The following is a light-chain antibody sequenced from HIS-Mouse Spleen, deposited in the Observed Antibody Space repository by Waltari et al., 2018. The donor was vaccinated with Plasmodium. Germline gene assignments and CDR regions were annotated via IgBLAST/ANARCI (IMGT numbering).Light chain of an antibody. CDR1: QSVSSY. J-gene: IGKJ3*01. CDR3: QQYNNWSFT. Sequence: ELVLTQSPATLSLSPGARATLSCRASQSVSSYLAWYQQKPGQAPRLLIYDASNRATGIPARFRGSGSGTDFTLTISSLQSEDFAVYYCQQYNNWSFTFGPGTKVDIK. CDR2: DAS. V-gene: IGKV3-11*01.